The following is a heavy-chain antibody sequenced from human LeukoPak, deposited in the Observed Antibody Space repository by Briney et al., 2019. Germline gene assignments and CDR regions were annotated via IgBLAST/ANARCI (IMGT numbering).Heavy chain of an antibody. Sequence: SETLSLTCAVYGGSFSNYYWTWIRQPPGKGLEWIGEINHSGSTNHNKSLKSRVTISVDTSKNQFSLKLSSVTAADTAVYYCARGSFDYGDYQIFDYWGQGTLVTVSS. V-gene: IGHV4-34*01. J-gene: IGHJ4*02. CDR2: INHSGST. CDR3: ARGSFDYGDYQIFDY. D-gene: IGHD4-17*01. CDR1: GGSFSNYY.